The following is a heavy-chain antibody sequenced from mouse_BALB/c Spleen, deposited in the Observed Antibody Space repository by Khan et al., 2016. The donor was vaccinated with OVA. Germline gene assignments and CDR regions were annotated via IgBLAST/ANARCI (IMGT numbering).Heavy chain of an antibody. Sequence: QVQLKQSGTELVRPGVSAKISCKGSGYTFTEYAMNWVKESHEKSLEWIGVISTYYGDARYNQKFKGKATLTVDKSSSTAYMELARLTSEDSAIYYCAGDGSSSLFAYWGQGTLVTVSA. D-gene: IGHD1-1*01. CDR2: ISTYYGDA. CDR3: AGDGSSSLFAY. J-gene: IGHJ3*01. CDR1: GYTFTEYA. V-gene: IGHV1S137*01.